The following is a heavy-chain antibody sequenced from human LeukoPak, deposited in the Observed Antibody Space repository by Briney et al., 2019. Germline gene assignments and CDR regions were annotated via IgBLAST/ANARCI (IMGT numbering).Heavy chain of an antibody. CDR3: TTVVPAAIYYYYYMDV. D-gene: IGHD2-2*01. CDR1: GFTLSNVW. V-gene: IGHV3-15*01. Sequence: KAGGSLTLSCAASGFTLSNVWMRWVRQAAGKGLEWVGRIKRKTDGGTTDYAAPVKDRFTISRDDSTNTLYLQMNSLKTEDTAMYYCTTVVPAAIYYYYYMDVWGKGTTVTVSS. CDR2: IKRKTDGGTT. J-gene: IGHJ6*03.